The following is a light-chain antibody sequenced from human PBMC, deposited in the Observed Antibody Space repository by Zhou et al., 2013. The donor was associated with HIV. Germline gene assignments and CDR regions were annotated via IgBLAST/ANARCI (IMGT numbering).Light chain of an antibody. CDR2: DAS. CDR3: QESYTTPRMYS. J-gene: IGKJ2*03. V-gene: IGKV1-39*01. Sequence: DIQMTQSPSSLSASVGDRVTITCRASQSISTYLNWYQQKPGKAPKLLIYDASSLQSGVPSRFSASGSGTDFALTISSLQPEDFAIYYCQESYTTPRMYSFGQGTKLEIK. CDR1: QSISTY.